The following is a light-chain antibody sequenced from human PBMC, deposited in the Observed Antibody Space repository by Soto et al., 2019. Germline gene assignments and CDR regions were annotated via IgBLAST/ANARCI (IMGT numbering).Light chain of an antibody. CDR3: SSYTGSNNLV. CDR2: EVT. Sequence: QSALTQPASVSGSPGQSITISCTGSSGDIGSNNLVSWYQQHPGKAPKLMIFEVTERPSGVPDRFSGSKSGNTASLTVSGLQAEDEADYYCSSYTGSNNLVFGGGTKLTVL. V-gene: IGLV2-8*01. CDR1: SGDIGSNNL. J-gene: IGLJ2*01.